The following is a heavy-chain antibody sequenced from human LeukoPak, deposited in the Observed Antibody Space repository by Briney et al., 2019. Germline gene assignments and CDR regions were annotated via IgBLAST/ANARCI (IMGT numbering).Heavy chain of an antibody. CDR1: GFTFSSYS. Sequence: GGSLRLSCAASGFTFSSYSMNWVRQAPGKGLEWVSSISSSSSYIYYADSVEGRFTISRDNAKNSLYLQMNSLRAEDTAVYYCARGSIAAADYNWFDPWGQGALVTVSS. CDR3: ARGSIAAADYNWFDP. CDR2: ISSSSSYI. J-gene: IGHJ5*02. V-gene: IGHV3-21*01. D-gene: IGHD6-13*01.